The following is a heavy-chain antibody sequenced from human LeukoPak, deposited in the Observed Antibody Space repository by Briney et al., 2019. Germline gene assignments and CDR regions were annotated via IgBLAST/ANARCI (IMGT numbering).Heavy chain of an antibody. CDR2: IYYSGST. J-gene: IGHJ4*02. V-gene: IGHV4-59*01. CDR3: ARASSSIAAAGTPFFDC. CDR1: GGSISSYY. Sequence: SETLSLTCTVSGGSISSYYWSWIRQPPGKGLEWIGYIYYSGSTKYNPSLKSRVTISVDTSKNQFSLKLSSVTAADTAVYYCARASSSIAAAGTPFFDCWGQGTLVTVSS. D-gene: IGHD6-13*01.